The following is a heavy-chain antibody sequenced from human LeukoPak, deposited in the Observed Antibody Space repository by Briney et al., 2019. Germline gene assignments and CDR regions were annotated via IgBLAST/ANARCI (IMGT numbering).Heavy chain of an antibody. CDR2: INTNTGNP. CDR1: GYTFTSYA. V-gene: IGHV7-4-1*02. D-gene: IGHD4-17*01. Sequence: ASVKVSCKASGYTFTSYAMNWVRQAPGQGLEWMGWINTNTGNPTYAQGFTGRFVFSLDTSVSTAYLQISSLKAEDTAVYYCATDLKVTTFSTYNWFDPWGQGTLVTVSS. CDR3: ATDLKVTTFSTYNWFDP. J-gene: IGHJ5*02.